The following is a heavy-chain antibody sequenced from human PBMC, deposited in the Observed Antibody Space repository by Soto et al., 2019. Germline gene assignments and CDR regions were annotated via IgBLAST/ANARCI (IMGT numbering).Heavy chain of an antibody. V-gene: IGHV1-18*01. CDR1: GNTFTNFG. CDR3: ARVLPGAEAWFDP. J-gene: IGHJ5*02. Sequence: QGQLVQSGAEVKKPGASVKVSCTASGNTFTNFGVTWVRKAPGQGLEWMGWISAYTDYPNYAQKFQVRVTMTIDTSTSTAYLDLSSLTSDDTAVYYCARVLPGAEAWFDPWGQGPLVTVSS. CDR2: ISAYTDYP. D-gene: IGHD2-2*01.